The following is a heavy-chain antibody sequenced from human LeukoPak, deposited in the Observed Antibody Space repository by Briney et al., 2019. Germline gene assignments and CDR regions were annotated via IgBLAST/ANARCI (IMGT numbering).Heavy chain of an antibody. CDR1: GFTFSSYG. J-gene: IGHJ3*02. CDR2: ISYDGSNK. V-gene: IGHV3-30*18. Sequence: GGSLRLSCAASGFTFSSYGMHWVRQAPGKGPEWVAVISYDGSNKYYADSVKGRFTISRDNSKNTLYLQMNSLRAEDTAVYYCAKDSLKAARPNAFDIGGQGTMVTVSS. CDR3: AKDSLKAARPNAFDI. D-gene: IGHD6-6*01.